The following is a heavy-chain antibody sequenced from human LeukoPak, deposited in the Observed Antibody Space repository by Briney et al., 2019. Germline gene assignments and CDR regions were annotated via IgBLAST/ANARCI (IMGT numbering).Heavy chain of an antibody. CDR3: ARDCSSTSCYLRLYGMDV. Sequence: SETLSLTCTVSGGSVSSGSYYWSWIRQPPGKVLEWIGNIYYSGSSNYNPSLKSRVPISVYTSKNQFSLKLSSVTAADTAAYYCARDCSSTSCYLRLYGMDVWGKGTTVTVSS. D-gene: IGHD2-2*01. CDR1: GGSVSSGSYY. V-gene: IGHV4-61*01. CDR2: IYYSGSS. J-gene: IGHJ6*04.